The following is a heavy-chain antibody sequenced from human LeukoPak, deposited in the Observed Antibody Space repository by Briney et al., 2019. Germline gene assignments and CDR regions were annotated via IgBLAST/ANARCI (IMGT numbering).Heavy chain of an antibody. CDR1: GFTFSSYG. CDR3: SKDQDYDSSGYYPFDY. V-gene: IGHV3-30*18. J-gene: IGHJ4*02. D-gene: IGHD3-22*01. CDR2: ISYDGSNK. Sequence: GGSLRLSCAASGFTFSSYGMHWVRQAPGKGLEWVAVISYDGSNKYYADSVKGRFTISRDNSKNTLYLQMNSLRAEDTAVYYCSKDQDYDSSGYYPFDYWGQGTLVTVSS.